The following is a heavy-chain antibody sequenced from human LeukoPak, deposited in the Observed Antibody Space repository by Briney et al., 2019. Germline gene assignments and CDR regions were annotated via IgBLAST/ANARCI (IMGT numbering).Heavy chain of an antibody. CDR3: ASLASSCRGSSQEYSFDY. D-gene: IGHD2-15*01. Sequence: SETLSLTCAVSGGSISSYYLSWIRQPPGKGLEWVGYIYYSGSTKYSPSLKSRVTISVDTANTPYTLMLSSVTAADAAVYDVASLASSCRGSSQEYSFDYCGQGPLVTVSS. CDR1: GGSISSYY. CDR2: IYYSGST. V-gene: IGHV4-59*01. J-gene: IGHJ4*02.